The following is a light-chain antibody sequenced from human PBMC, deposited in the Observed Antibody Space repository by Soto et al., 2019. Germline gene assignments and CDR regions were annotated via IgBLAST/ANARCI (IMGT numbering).Light chain of an antibody. CDR1: QSISSY. V-gene: IGKV1-39*01. J-gene: IGKJ4*01. CDR2: AAS. CDR3: QRSFSTPLT. Sequence: DIQMTQSPYSLSASVGDRVTITCRASQSISSYLHWYQQKPGKAPKLLIYAASSLQSGVPSRFSGSGSVTDFTLTISSLQPEDFATYFCQRSFSTPLTFGGGTKVEIK.